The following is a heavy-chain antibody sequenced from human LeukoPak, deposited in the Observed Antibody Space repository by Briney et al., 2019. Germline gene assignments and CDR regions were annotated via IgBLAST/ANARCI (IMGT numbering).Heavy chain of an antibody. CDR3: ASTFVFVFDY. CDR1: GGSISSSSYY. V-gene: IGHV4-39*01. Sequence: QPSETLSLTCTVSGGSISSSSYYWGWIRQPPGKGLEWIGSIYYSGSTYYNPSLKSRVTISVDTSKNQFSLKLSSVTAADTAVYYCASTFVFVFDYWGQGTLVTVSS. D-gene: IGHD5/OR15-5a*01. CDR2: IYYSGST. J-gene: IGHJ4*02.